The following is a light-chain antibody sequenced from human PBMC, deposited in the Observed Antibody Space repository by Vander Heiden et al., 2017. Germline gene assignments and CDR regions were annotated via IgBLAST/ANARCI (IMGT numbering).Light chain of an antibody. CDR1: SRDIGGYND. Sequence: QSALTQPPSASGSPGQSLTISCTGTSRDIGGYNDDSWYQQHPGKAPKLMIYEVTKRPSGFPDRFSGSKSGNTASLTVSGLQAEDEADYYCSSYAGSVLFGGGTKLTVL. CDR3: SSYAGSVL. CDR2: EVT. V-gene: IGLV2-8*01. J-gene: IGLJ2*01.